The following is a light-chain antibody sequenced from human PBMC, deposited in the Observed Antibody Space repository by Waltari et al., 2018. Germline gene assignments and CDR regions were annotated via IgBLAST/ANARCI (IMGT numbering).Light chain of an antibody. J-gene: IGLJ3*02. CDR1: ALPQQY. CDR2: KDN. CDR3: QSADSSGAYRV. Sequence: SYELTQPPSVAVSPGQTARITCPGDALPQQYAHWYPQKAGQAPRLVIYKDNERPSGIPERFSGSSSGTIVTLTISGVQAEDEADYYCQSADSSGAYRVFGGGTKLTVL. V-gene: IGLV3-25*03.